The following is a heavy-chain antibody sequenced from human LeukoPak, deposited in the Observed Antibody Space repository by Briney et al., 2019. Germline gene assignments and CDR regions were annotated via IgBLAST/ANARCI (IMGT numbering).Heavy chain of an antibody. V-gene: IGHV3-23*01. D-gene: IGHD3-10*01. Sequence: GGSVRLSCAASRFTFRSYAMSWVRQALGKGLEWVSVISATGGSAYYADSVKGRFTISRDNSKNALYVQMTRLRAEETAVYSCAKHGSGSFWQLYSAYWGQGTLVTVPS. CDR3: AKHGSGSFWQLYSAY. CDR2: ISATGGSA. CDR1: RFTFRSYA. J-gene: IGHJ4*02.